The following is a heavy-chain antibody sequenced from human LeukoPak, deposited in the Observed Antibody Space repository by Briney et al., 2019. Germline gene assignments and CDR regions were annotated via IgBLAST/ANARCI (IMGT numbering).Heavy chain of an antibody. J-gene: IGHJ4*02. V-gene: IGHV1-2*02. D-gene: IGHD3-10*01. CDR2: INPNSGGT. CDR3: ATLAPGVRQYDY. CDR1: GYTFTGYY. Sequence: ASVTVSCKASGYTFTGYYMHWVRQAPGQGLERMGWINPNSGGTNYAQKFHGRVTMTRDTSISTAYMELSKLRSDDTAVYYCATLAPGVRQYDYWGQGTLVTVSS.